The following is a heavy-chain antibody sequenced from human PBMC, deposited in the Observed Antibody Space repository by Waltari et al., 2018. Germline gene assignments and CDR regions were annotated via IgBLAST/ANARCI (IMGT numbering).Heavy chain of an antibody. D-gene: IGHD6-13*01. Sequence: EVQLVESGGGLVQPGGSLRLSCAASGFIFRTSWMHWVRQAPGKGLVSVSHINTDGSITNYADSVKGRFTISRDNAKNTLFLQMNSLRAEDTAVYYCVLYSSSFLGDCWGQGTLVTVSS. CDR3: VLYSSSFLGDC. CDR2: INTDGSIT. CDR1: GFIFRTSW. V-gene: IGHV3-74*01. J-gene: IGHJ4*02.